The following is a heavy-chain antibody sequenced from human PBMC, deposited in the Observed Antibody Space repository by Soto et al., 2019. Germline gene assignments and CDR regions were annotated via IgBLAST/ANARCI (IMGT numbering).Heavy chain of an antibody. D-gene: IGHD1-26*01. Sequence: GGSLRLSCAASGLTVSSNYMSWVRQAPGKGLEWVSVIYTGGTTYYADSVKGRFTISRDNSKNTLFLQMNSLRAEDTAIYYCAKTPFTGSSYIGLYWGQGTLVTVSS. J-gene: IGHJ4*02. CDR3: AKTPFTGSSYIGLY. CDR1: GLTVSSNY. V-gene: IGHV3-66*01. CDR2: IYTGGTT.